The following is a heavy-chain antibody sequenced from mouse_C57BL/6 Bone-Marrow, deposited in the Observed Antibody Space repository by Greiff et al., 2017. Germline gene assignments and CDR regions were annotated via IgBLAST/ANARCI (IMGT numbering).Heavy chain of an antibody. Sequence: VQLMESGAELVRPGTSVKMSCKASGYTFTNYWIGWAKQRPGHGLEWIGDIYPGGGYTNYNEKFKGKATLTADKSSSTAYMQFSSLTSEDSAIYYCAGRRMGYGSSFDYWGQGTTLTVSS. D-gene: IGHD1-1*01. CDR1: GYTFTNYW. CDR3: AGRRMGYGSSFDY. J-gene: IGHJ2*01. CDR2: IYPGGGYT. V-gene: IGHV1-63*01.